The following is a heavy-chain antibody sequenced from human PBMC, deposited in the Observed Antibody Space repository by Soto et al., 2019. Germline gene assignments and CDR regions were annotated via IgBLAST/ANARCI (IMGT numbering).Heavy chain of an antibody. V-gene: IGHV1-18*01. J-gene: IGHJ4*01. CDR1: GYTFTSYG. CDR2: ISAYNGNT. Sequence: QVQLVQSGAEVKKPGASVKVSCKASGYTFTSYGINWVRQAPGQGLEWMGWISAYNGNTNYAQKFQGRVTMTTDTLTSKAYMELGSMRFDGTTFYYGARDDSASLNWGHGTLVTV. CDR3: ARDDSASLN. D-gene: IGHD2-2*01.